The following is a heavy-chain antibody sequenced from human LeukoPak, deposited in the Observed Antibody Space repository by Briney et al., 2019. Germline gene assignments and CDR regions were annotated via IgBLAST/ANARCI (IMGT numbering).Heavy chain of an antibody. Sequence: ASVKVSCKASGGTFSSYAISWVRQATGQGLEWMGWMNPNSGNTGYAQKFQGRVTMTRNTSISTAYMELSSLRAEDTAVYYCAKDRGMGKNYYYYGMDVWGQGTTVTVSS. CDR1: GGTFSSYA. J-gene: IGHJ6*02. CDR3: AKDRGMGKNYYYYGMDV. V-gene: IGHV1-8*02. CDR2: MNPNSGNT. D-gene: IGHD1-20*01.